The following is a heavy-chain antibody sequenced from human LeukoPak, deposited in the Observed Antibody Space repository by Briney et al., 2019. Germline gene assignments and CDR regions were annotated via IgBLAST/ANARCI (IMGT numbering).Heavy chain of an antibody. D-gene: IGHD5-12*01. CDR1: GYTFTGYA. CDR2: INPEKRDT. CDR3: AKKVRGPSHPLDF. Sequence: ASVKVSCKASGYTFTGYAIHWVRQAPGQGLEWMGWINPEKRDTGYAHKFQGRVTMTSDTSISTAYMELSSLRSDDTAVYYCAKKVRGPSHPLDFWGQGTLVTVSS. J-gene: IGHJ4*02. V-gene: IGHV1-2*02.